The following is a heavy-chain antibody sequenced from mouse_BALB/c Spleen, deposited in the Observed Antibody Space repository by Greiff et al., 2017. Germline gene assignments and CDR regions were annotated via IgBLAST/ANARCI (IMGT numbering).Heavy chain of an antibody. CDR1: GFTFTDYY. CDR2: IRNKANGYTT. CDR3: ARDLGRGAMDY. V-gene: IGHV7-3*02. J-gene: IGHJ4*01. D-gene: IGHD4-1*01. Sequence: DVQLVESGGGLVQPGGSLRLSCATSGFTFTDYYMSWVRQPPGKALEWLGFIRNKANGYTTEYSASVKGRFTISRDNSQSILYLQMNTLRAEDSATYYCARDLGRGAMDYWGQGTSVTVSS.